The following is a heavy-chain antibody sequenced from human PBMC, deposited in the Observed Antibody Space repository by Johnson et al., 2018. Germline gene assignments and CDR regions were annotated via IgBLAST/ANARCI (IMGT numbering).Heavy chain of an antibody. J-gene: IGHJ1*01. CDR1: GFTFSTYA. Sequence: ETGGGLIQPGGSLRLSCAASGFTFSTYAMHWVRQAPGKGLEYVSTISRNGDSTYYANAVKGRFTISRDNSKNTLYLQMASLRAEDMAVYYCARDTSGYSYEYIQYWGQGTLVTVSS. CDR3: ARDTSGYSYEYIQY. D-gene: IGHD3-22*01. V-gene: IGHV3-64*01. CDR2: ISRNGDST.